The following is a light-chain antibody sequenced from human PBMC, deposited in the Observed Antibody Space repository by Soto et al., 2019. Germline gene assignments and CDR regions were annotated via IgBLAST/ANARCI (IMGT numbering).Light chain of an antibody. Sequence: EIVLTQSPGTLSLSPGERATLSCRASQSVSSSYLAWYQQKPGQAPRLLIYGASSRATGIQDRFSGSGSGTDSTLTISRLEPEDFAVYYCKQYGSSPITFGQGTRLEI. CDR2: GAS. J-gene: IGKJ5*01. CDR1: QSVSSSY. CDR3: KQYGSSPIT. V-gene: IGKV3-20*01.